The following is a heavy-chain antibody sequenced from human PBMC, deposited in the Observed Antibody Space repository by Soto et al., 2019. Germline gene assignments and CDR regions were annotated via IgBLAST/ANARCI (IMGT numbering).Heavy chain of an antibody. Sequence: GESLKISCQGSGYSFTSYWINWVRQMPGKGLEWMGRIDPSDSYISYSPSFQGRVTISADKSISTADLQWSSLKASDTAMYYCAARIAATWGMDVWGQGTTVTVSS. D-gene: IGHD6-13*01. CDR1: GYSFTSYW. CDR3: AARIAATWGMDV. CDR2: IDPSDSYI. V-gene: IGHV5-10-1*01. J-gene: IGHJ6*02.